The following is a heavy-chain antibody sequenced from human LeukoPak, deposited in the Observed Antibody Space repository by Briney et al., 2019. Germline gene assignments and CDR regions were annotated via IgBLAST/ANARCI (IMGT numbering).Heavy chain of an antibody. J-gene: IGHJ3*02. D-gene: IGHD3-22*01. Sequence: SQTLSLTCAVSGSSISSGGYSWSWIRQPPGKGLEWIGYIYHSGSTYYNPSLKSRVTISVDRSKNQFSLKLSSVTAEDTAMYYCARDPNYYDTSGYWQGAFDIWGQGTMVTVSS. CDR1: GSSISSGGYS. CDR2: IYHSGST. CDR3: ARDPNYYDTSGYWQGAFDI. V-gene: IGHV4-30-2*01.